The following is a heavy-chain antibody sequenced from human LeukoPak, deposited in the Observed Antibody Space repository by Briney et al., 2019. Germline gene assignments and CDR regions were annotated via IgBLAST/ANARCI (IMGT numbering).Heavy chain of an antibody. CDR2: ISWNSGSI. D-gene: IGHD4-17*01. CDR3: AKDSYGDYSYYFDY. CDR1: GFTFDDYA. Sequence: GGSLRLSCAASGFTFDDYAIHWVRQAPGKGLEWVSGISWNSGSIGYADSVKGRFTISRDNAKNSLYLQMNSLRAEDTALYYCAKDSYGDYSYYFDYWGQGTLVTVSS. J-gene: IGHJ4*02. V-gene: IGHV3-9*01.